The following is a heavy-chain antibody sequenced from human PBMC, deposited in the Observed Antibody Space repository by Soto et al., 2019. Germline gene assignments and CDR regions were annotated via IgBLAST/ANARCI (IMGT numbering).Heavy chain of an antibody. CDR3: AKMYCTTTSCSYSDY. D-gene: IGHD2-2*01. CDR1: GFTFSSQA. V-gene: IGHV3-23*01. J-gene: IGHJ4*02. Sequence: PGGSLRLSCAASGFTFSSQAMNWVRQAPGKGLEWVSTINGIGINTYYADSVKGRFTVSRDNSKNTLYLQMSSLRAEDTAVYYCAKMYCTTTSCSYSDYWGRGTLVTVSS. CDR2: INGIGINT.